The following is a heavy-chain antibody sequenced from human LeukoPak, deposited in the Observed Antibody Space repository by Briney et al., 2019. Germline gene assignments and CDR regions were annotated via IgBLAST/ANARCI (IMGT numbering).Heavy chain of an antibody. J-gene: IGHJ4*02. V-gene: IGHV3-30*04. CDR1: GFTFSSYA. Sequence: SGGSLRLSCAASGFTFSSYAMHWVRQAPGKGLEWVAVISYDGSNKYYADSVKGRFTISRDNSKNTLYLQMNSLRAEDTAVYYCARGLSGSLDYWGQGTLVTVSS. D-gene: IGHD1-26*01. CDR2: ISYDGSNK. CDR3: ARGLSGSLDY.